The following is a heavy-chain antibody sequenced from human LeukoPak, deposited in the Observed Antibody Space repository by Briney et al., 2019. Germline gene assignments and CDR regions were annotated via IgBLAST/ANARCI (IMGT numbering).Heavy chain of an antibody. CDR2: IFNTGNT. V-gene: IGHV4-59*11. Sequence: ASETLSLTCSVSAGSINSHYWSWIRQPPGKRLEWRGYIFNTGNTNYNPSLASRVTMSVNTSRAQFFLRLSPVTAADTAIYYCASRPADTTWYGVFDYWSQGMLVTVSS. J-gene: IGHJ4*02. D-gene: IGHD3-10*01. CDR3: ASRPADTTWYGVFDY. CDR1: AGSINSHY.